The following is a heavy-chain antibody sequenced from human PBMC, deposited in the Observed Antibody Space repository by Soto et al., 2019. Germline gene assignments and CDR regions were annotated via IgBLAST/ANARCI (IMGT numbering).Heavy chain of an antibody. D-gene: IGHD3-9*01. CDR1: VGSISSYY. CDR3: ASNDILTGYYKFDY. V-gene: IGHV4-59*01. Sequence: SETLSLTCTVSVGSISSYYWSWIRQPPGKGLEWIGYIYYSGSTNYNPSLKSRVTISVDTSKNQFSLKLSSVTAADTAVYYCASNDILTGYYKFDYWGQGTLVTVSS. CDR2: IYYSGST. J-gene: IGHJ4*02.